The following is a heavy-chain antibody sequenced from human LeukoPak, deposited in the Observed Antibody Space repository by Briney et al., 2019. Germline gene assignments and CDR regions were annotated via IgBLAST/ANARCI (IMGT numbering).Heavy chain of an antibody. Sequence: PGRSLRLSCAASGFTSDDYAMHWVWQAPGKGLEWVSGISWNSGSIGYADSVKGRFTISRDNAKNSLYLQMNSLRAEDTALYYCALSIAVAGNWFDPWGQGTLVTVSS. J-gene: IGHJ5*02. CDR3: ALSIAVAGNWFDP. CDR2: ISWNSGSI. V-gene: IGHV3-9*02. D-gene: IGHD6-19*01. CDR1: GFTSDDYA.